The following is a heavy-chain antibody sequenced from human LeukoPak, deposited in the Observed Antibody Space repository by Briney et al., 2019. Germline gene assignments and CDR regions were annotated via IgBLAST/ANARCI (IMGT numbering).Heavy chain of an antibody. CDR1: GGSISSGGYY. CDR3: ARYGGNSVGNYYFDY. CDR2: IYYSGST. V-gene: IGHV4-31*03. J-gene: IGHJ4*02. Sequence: SETLSLTCTVSGGSISSGGYYWSWIRQHPGKGLEWIGYIYYSGSTYYNPSLKSRVTISVDTSKNQFSLKLSSVTAADTAVYYCARYGGNSVGNYYFDYWGRGTLVTVSS. D-gene: IGHD4-23*01.